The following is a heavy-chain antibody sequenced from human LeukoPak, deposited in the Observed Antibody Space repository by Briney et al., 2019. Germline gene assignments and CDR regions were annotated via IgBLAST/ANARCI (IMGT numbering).Heavy chain of an antibody. V-gene: IGHV3-30*02. CDR3: ARKAADSSGYYDAYYFDY. J-gene: IGHJ4*02. CDR2: IRYNGSER. D-gene: IGHD3-22*01. Sequence: GGSLRLSCAASGFTFSYYGMHWVRQAPGKGLEWVTFIRYNGSERYYADSVKGRFTISRDNAKNSLYLQMNSLRAEDTAVYYCARKAADSSGYYDAYYFDYWGQGTLVTVSS. CDR1: GFTFSYYG.